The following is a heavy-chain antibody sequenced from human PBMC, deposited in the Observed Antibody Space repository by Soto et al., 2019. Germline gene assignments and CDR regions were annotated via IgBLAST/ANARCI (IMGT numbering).Heavy chain of an antibody. CDR3: ARGEYRQYDAYKWFDP. CDR2: VCPGGRT. CDR1: GGSFNNYC. D-gene: IGHD3-16*02. J-gene: IGHJ5*02. V-gene: IGHV4-34*02. Sequence: QVRLQQWGAGLVRPSETLSLTCAVYGGSFNNYCWRWIRQPPGKGLEWIGEVCPGGRTNYSPSLKREVRIAVEGSKNQSSLRLTSVTVADTAVYVCARGEYRQYDAYKWFDPWGQGTLVIVAS.